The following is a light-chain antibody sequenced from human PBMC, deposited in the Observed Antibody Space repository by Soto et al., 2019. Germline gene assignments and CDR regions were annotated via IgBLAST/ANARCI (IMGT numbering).Light chain of an antibody. Sequence: QSALTQPRSVSGSPGQSVTIPCTGTSSDVGGFNYVSWYQHHPGRAPKFMIFDVHKRPSGVPDRCSGSTSGNTASLTISVLQAEDEADYYCCSYAGSYTGIFGGGTQLTVL. CDR1: SSDVGGFNY. J-gene: IGLJ2*01. CDR3: CSYAGSYTGI. CDR2: DVH. V-gene: IGLV2-11*01.